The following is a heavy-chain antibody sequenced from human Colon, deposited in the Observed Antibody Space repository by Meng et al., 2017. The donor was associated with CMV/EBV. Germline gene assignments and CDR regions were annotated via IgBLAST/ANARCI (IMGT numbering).Heavy chain of an antibody. J-gene: IGHJ3*02. Sequence: GGSTNSHNYVWSWVRQHPEKGLEWIGYIQHTGSAFYNPSLQSRSTISIDTSKNQFSLNLSYVTAADTAVYYCAREVIEPTTSDGFDIWGQGTMVTVSS. D-gene: IGHD2-21*01. CDR2: IQHTGSA. CDR1: GGSTNSHNYV. V-gene: IGHV4-31*02. CDR3: AREVIEPTTSDGFDI.